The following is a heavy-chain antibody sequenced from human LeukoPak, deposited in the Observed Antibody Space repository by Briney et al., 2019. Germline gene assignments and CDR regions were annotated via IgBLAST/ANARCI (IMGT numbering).Heavy chain of an antibody. V-gene: IGHV1-2*02. CDR2: INPNSGGT. CDR3: ARPPHIVATGPNDAFDI. CDR1: GYTFTGYY. J-gene: IGHJ3*02. D-gene: IGHD5-12*01. Sequence: GASVKVSCKASGYTFTGYYMHWVRQAPGQGLEWMGWINPNSGGTNYAQKFQGRVTMTRDTSISTAYMELSRLRSDDTTVYYCARPPHIVATGPNDAFDIWGQGTMVTVSS.